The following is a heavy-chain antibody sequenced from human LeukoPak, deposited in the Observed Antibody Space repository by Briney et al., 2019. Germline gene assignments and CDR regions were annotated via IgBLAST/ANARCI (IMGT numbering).Heavy chain of an antibody. CDR3: ARSRYSSGWYQAYYFDY. CDR1: GGTFSSYA. CDR2: IIPIFGTA. V-gene: IGHV1-69*13. Sequence: GASVKVSCKASGGTFSSYAISWVRQAPGQGLEWMGGIIPIFGTANYAQKFQGRVTITADESTSTAYMELSSLRSEDTAVYYCARSRYSSGWYQAYYFDYWGQGTLVTVFS. J-gene: IGHJ4*02. D-gene: IGHD6-19*01.